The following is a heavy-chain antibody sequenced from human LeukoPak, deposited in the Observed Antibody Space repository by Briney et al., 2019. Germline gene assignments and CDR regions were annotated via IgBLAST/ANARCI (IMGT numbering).Heavy chain of an antibody. J-gene: IGHJ3*02. V-gene: IGHV3-48*04. D-gene: IGHD1-26*01. Sequence: QPGGSLRLSCAASGFIFSSYSMNWVRQAPGKGLEWVSYISSSSSTIYYADSVKGRFTISRDSAKNSLYLQMNSLRAEDTAVYYCARGGDIVGATTAAFDIWGQGTMVTVSS. CDR2: ISSSSSTI. CDR1: GFIFSSYS. CDR3: ARGGDIVGATTAAFDI.